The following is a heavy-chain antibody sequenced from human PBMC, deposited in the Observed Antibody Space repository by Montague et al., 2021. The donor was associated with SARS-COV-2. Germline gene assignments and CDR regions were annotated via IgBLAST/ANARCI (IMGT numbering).Heavy chain of an antibody. D-gene: IGHD3-10*01. V-gene: IGHV4-59*01. CDR3: SRASVAMIRGGTRSSWFDP. J-gene: IGHJ5*02. CDR1: GGSMSGYY. Sequence: SETLSLTCSVSGGSMSGYYWSWIRQPPGKGLEWIAYINHIGSTNHNPSLMSRVTISVDTSKNQFSLKLKSMTPADTAVYYCSRASVAMIRGGTRSSWFDPGGQGTLVTASA. CDR2: INHIGST.